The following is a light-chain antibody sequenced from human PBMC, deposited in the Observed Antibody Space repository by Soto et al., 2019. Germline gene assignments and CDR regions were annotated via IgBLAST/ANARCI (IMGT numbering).Light chain of an antibody. Sequence: EIVMTQSPDILSVSPGERATLSCGASQSVINSYLAWYQQKPGQAPRLLLYGAYNRATGIPDRFSGSGSGTDFTLTISRLEPEDFAVYYCQQYGTAPWTFGQGTKVDI. CDR3: QQYGTAPWT. J-gene: IGKJ1*01. CDR2: GAY. V-gene: IGKV3-20*01. CDR1: QSVINSY.